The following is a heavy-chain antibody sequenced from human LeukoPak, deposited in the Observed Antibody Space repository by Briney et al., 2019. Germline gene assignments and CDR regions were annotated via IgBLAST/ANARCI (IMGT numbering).Heavy chain of an antibody. V-gene: IGHV4-34*01. CDR1: GGSFSGYY. D-gene: IGHD2-15*01. CDR3: AGSIVVVVAATPGGGWFDP. Sequence: PSETLSLTCAVYGGSFSGYYWSWIRQPPGKGLEWIGEINHSGSTNYNPSLKSRVTISVDTSKNQFSLKLSSVTAADTAVYYCAGSIVVVVAATPGGGWFDPWGQGTLVTVSS. CDR2: INHSGST. J-gene: IGHJ5*02.